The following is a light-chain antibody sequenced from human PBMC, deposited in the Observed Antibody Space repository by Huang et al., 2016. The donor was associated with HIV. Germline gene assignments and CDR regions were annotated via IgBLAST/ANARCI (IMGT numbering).Light chain of an antibody. CDR1: QSLLYSSNNKNY. V-gene: IGKV4-1*01. CDR3: HQYYATGT. CDR2: WAS. J-gene: IGKJ1*01. Sequence: DIVMTQSPDSLAVSLGERATINCKSSQSLLYSSNNKNYLAWYRQKPGQPPKLLIYWASTRESGVPDRCSGSGSETDFTLTISSLQAEDVAVYYCHQYYATGTFGQGTKVEI.